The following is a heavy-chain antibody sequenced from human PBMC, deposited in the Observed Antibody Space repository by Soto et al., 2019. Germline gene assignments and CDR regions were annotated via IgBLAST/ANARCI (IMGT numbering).Heavy chain of an antibody. CDR2: IYYSGST. J-gene: IGHJ6*03. D-gene: IGHD3-16*01. Sequence: PTETLSLTCTVSGGSISSYYWSWIRQPPGKGLEWIGYIYYSGSTNYNPSLKSRVAISVDTSKNQFSLKLSSVTAADTAVYYCARNLTADYDYIWGIYSQQLYYYYMDVCGKGTTVTVSS. CDR3: ARNLTADYDYIWGIYSQQLYYYYMDV. CDR1: GGSISSYY. V-gene: IGHV4-59*08.